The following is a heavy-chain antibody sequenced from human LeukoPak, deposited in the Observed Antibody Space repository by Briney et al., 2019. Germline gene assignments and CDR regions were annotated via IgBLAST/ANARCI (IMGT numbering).Heavy chain of an antibody. CDR3: ARGGSYERGSAFEI. V-gene: IGHV5-51*01. CDR1: GYIFGDYW. CDR2: IYPFASDT. D-gene: IGHD1-26*01. J-gene: IGHJ3*02. Sequence: GESLNISCKGSGYIFGDYWIAWARQMPGKGREWMGVIYPFASDTRSTPYFRAQDTKSADTSSTTAYVPWNSLKASDTAMYFGARGGSYERGSAFEIWGPGTLVTASS.